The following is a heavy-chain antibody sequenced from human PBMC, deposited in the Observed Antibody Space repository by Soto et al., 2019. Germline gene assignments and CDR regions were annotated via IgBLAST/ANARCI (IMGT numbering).Heavy chain of an antibody. J-gene: IGHJ5*02. Sequence: GGSLRLSCAASGFTFSSYSMNWVRQAPGKGLEWVSSISSSSSYIYYADSVKGRFTISRDNAKNSLYLQMNSLRAEDTAVYYCARAEGILTGYYLWGQGTLVTVSS. CDR1: GFTFSSYS. CDR3: ARAEGILTGYYL. CDR2: ISSSSSYI. D-gene: IGHD3-9*01. V-gene: IGHV3-21*01.